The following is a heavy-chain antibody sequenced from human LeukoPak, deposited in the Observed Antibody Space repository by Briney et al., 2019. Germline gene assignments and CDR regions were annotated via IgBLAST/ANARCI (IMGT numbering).Heavy chain of an antibody. CDR1: GGTFSSYA. Sequence: GASVKVSCKASGGTFSSYAISWVRQAPGQGLESMGGIIPIFGTANYALKFQGRVTITADESTSTAYMELSSLRSEDTAVYYCARDSSGYYLASDYWGQGTLVTVSS. D-gene: IGHD3-22*01. CDR2: IIPIFGTA. V-gene: IGHV1-69*13. J-gene: IGHJ4*02. CDR3: ARDSSGYYLASDY.